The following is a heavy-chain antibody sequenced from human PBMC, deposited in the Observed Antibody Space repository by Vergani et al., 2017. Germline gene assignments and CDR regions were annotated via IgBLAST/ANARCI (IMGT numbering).Heavy chain of an antibody. D-gene: IGHD3-22*01. CDR2: IIPIFGTA. Sequence: QVQLVQSGAEVKKPGSSVKVSCKASGGTFSSYAISWVRQAPGQGLEWMGGIIPIFGTANYAQKFQGRVTITADEATSTAYRELSSLRSEDTAVYYGARGRQDYYDSSGYSHRWFDPWGQGTLVTVSS. V-gene: IGHV1-69*01. J-gene: IGHJ5*02. CDR3: ARGRQDYYDSSGYSHRWFDP. CDR1: GGTFSSYA.